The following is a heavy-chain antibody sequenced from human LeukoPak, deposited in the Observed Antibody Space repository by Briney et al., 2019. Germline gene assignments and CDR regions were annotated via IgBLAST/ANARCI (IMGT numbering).Heavy chain of an antibody. V-gene: IGHV3-9*01. Sequence: GGSLRLSCAASGFTFSSYAMHWVRQAPGKGLEWVSGISWNSGSIGYADSVKGRFTISRDNAKNSLYLQMNSLRAEDTAVYYCASSDRPPDYWGQGTLVTVSS. J-gene: IGHJ4*02. CDR2: ISWNSGSI. CDR3: ASSDRPPDY. D-gene: IGHD6-6*01. CDR1: GFTFSSYA.